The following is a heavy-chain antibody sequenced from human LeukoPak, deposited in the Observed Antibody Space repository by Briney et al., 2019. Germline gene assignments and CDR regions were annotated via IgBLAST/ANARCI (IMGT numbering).Heavy chain of an antibody. V-gene: IGHV3-74*01. CDR3: ARDGPHYSDSSGYRFDY. D-gene: IGHD3-22*01. J-gene: IGHJ4*02. CDR1: GFTFSSHW. CDR2: INSDGTRT. Sequence: GGSLRLSCAASGFTFSSHWMYWVRQRPGTGPVWFSHINSDGTRTSYADSVKGRFTISRDNAKNTLYLQMDSLRAEDTAMYYCARDGPHYSDSSGYRFDYWGRGTLVTVSS.